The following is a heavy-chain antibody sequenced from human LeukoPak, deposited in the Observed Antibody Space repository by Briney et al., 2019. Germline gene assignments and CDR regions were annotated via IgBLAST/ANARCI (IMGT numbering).Heavy chain of an antibody. CDR2: INPNSGGT. CDR1: GYTFTGYY. J-gene: IGHJ5*02. Sequence: GASVKVSCKASGYTFTGYYMHWVRQAPGQGLEWMGWINPNSGGTNYAQKFQGRVTMTRDKSISTAYMELSRLRSDDTAVYYCARFPAITAAASPWGQGTLVTVSS. V-gene: IGHV1-2*02. D-gene: IGHD6-25*01. CDR3: ARFPAITAAASP.